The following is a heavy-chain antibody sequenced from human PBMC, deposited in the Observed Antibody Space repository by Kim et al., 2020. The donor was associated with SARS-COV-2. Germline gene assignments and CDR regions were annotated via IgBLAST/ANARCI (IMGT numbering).Heavy chain of an antibody. CDR2: INAANGNT. D-gene: IGHD2-15*01. Sequence: ASVKVSCKASGNIFNRYVMHWVRQAPGQSLEWMGWINAANGNTKYSQKFQGRVTITWDTSARTAYMDLSSLTSEDTAVYYCARGFCNDVNCFNWFDPWVQGALVTVSS. J-gene: IGHJ5*02. CDR3: ARGFCNDVNCFNWFDP. V-gene: IGHV1-3*01. CDR1: GNIFNRYV.